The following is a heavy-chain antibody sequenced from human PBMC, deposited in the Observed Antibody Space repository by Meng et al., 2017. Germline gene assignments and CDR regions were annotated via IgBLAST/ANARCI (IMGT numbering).Heavy chain of an antibody. CDR2: INAGNGNT. J-gene: IGHJ4*02. Sequence: QLVQSGGEVKKPGASVKVSCKASGYTFTSYAMHWVRQAPGQRLEWMGWINAGNGNTKYSQKFQGRVTITRDTSASTAYMELSSLRSEDTAVYYCARDLGAGVVTAINYWGQGTLVTVSS. CDR1: GYTFTSYA. V-gene: IGHV1-3*01. CDR3: ARDLGAGVVTAINY. D-gene: IGHD2-21*02.